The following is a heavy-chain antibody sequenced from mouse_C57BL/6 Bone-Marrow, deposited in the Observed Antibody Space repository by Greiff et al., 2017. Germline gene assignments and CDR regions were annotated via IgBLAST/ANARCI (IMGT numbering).Heavy chain of an antibody. CDR3: ARPYYSNYWYFDV. CDR2: IYPGSGST. Sequence: QVQLQQPGAELVKPGASVKMSCKASGYTFTSYWITWVKPRPGQGLEWIGDIYPGSGSTNYNEKFKSKATLTVDTSSSSAYMQLSSLTSEDSAVYYCARPYYSNYWYFDVWGTGTTVTVSS. V-gene: IGHV1-55*01. J-gene: IGHJ1*03. D-gene: IGHD2-5*01. CDR1: GYTFTSYW.